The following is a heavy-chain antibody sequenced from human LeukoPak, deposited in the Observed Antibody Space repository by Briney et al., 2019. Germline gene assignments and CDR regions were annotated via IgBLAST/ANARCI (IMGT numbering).Heavy chain of an antibody. D-gene: IGHD3-3*01. CDR3: ARVFTNYYFDY. CDR2: INGRGGST. V-gene: IGHV3-23*01. J-gene: IGHJ4*02. Sequence: GGSLRLSCAASGFTFSSYAMSWVRQAPGKGLEWVSGINGRGGSTYYADSVKGRFTISRDNSKNTLYLQMNSLRAEDTALYYCARVFTNYYFDYWGQGTLVTVSS. CDR1: GFTFSSYA.